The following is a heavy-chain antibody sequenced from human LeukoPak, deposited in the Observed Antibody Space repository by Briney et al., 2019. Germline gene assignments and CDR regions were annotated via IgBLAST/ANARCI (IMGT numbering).Heavy chain of an antibody. CDR3: TRASFDY. J-gene: IGHJ4*02. V-gene: IGHV1-18*01. Sequence: ASVKVSCKASGYTFTRFGISWVRQAPGQGLEWMGWISAYNGNTKIAQNFQGRVTLTTDTSTSTVYMELRSLRPDDTAVYYCTRASFDYWGQGTLVTVSS. CDR1: GYTFTRFG. CDR2: ISAYNGNT.